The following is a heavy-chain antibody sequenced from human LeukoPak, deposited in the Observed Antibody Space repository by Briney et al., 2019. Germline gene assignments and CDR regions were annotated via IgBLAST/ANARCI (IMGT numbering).Heavy chain of an antibody. CDR2: IIPIFGTA. Sequence: GSSVKVSCKASGGTFSSYAISWVRQAPGQGLEWMGGIIPIFGTANYAQKFQGRATITTDESTSTAYMELSSLRSEDTAVYYCAREAPPAGAFDIWGQGTMVTVSS. V-gene: IGHV1-69*05. D-gene: IGHD2-2*01. CDR3: AREAPPAGAFDI. CDR1: GGTFSSYA. J-gene: IGHJ3*02.